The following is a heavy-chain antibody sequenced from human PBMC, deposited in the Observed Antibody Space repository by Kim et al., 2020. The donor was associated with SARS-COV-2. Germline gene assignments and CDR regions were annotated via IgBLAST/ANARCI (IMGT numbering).Heavy chain of an antibody. J-gene: IGHJ5*02. D-gene: IGHD3-9*01. Sequence: SETLSLTCAVYGGSFSGYYWSWIRQPPGKGLEWIGEINHSGSTNYNPSLKSRVTISVDTSKNQFSLKLSSVTAADTAVYYCARVGLRYFDWFPASWFDPWGQGTLVTVSS. CDR1: GGSFSGYY. V-gene: IGHV4-34*01. CDR2: INHSGST. CDR3: ARVGLRYFDWFPASWFDP.